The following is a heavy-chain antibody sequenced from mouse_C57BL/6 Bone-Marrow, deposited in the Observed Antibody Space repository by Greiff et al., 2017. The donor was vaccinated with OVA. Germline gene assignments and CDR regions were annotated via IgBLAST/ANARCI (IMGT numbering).Heavy chain of an antibody. CDR2: IDPSDGYT. CDR1: GYTFTSYW. J-gene: IGHJ4*01. Sequence: VQLQESGAELVKPGASVKLSCKASGYTFTSYWMQWVKQRPGQGLEWIGEIDPSDGYTNYNQKFKGKATLTVDTSSCTAYMQLSSLASEDSAVYYCAREEAMDYWGQGTSVTVSS. V-gene: IGHV1-50*01. CDR3: AREEAMDY.